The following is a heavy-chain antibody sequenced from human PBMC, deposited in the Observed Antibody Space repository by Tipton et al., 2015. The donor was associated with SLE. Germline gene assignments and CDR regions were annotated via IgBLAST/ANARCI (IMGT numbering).Heavy chain of an antibody. CDR3: ARGFWSGYNRGLDY. CDR2: ISSNSRTI. D-gene: IGHD3-3*01. CDR1: GFTFNTYS. J-gene: IGHJ4*02. Sequence: SLRLSCAVSGFTFNTYSMNWVRQAPGKGLEWVSYISSNSRTIYYADSVKGRFTISRDNGKNSLYLQMNSLRAEDTAVYYCARGFWSGYNRGLDYWGRGTLVTVSS. V-gene: IGHV3-48*01.